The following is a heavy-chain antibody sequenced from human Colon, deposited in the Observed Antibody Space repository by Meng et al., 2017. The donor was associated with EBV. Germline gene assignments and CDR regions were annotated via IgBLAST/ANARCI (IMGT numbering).Heavy chain of an antibody. Sequence: QLQLQGAGPGLVKPSETLSLTCTVSGGSLDNSDYFWDWIRQPPGKGLEWIGSVRYSGTAYYNPSLTSRVTISVDKSKNQFSLQLTSVTAADTAVYYCARNGDYNPGLYWGQGTLVTVSS. CDR3: ARNGDYNPGLY. CDR2: VRYSGTA. J-gene: IGHJ4*02. CDR1: GGSLDNSDYF. V-gene: IGHV4-39*07. D-gene: IGHD4-17*01.